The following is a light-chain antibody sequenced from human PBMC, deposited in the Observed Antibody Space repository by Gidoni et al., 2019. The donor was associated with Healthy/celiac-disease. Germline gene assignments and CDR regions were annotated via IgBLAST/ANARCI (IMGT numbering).Light chain of an antibody. CDR1: SGSIASNY. Sequence: NFMLTQPHSVSESPGKTVTISCTRSSGSIASNYVQWYQQRSGSSPTTVIYEDNQRPSGVPARFSGSIDSSSNSASLTISGLKTEDEADYYCQSYDSSSWVFGGGTKLTVL. CDR3: QSYDSSSWV. V-gene: IGLV6-57*01. CDR2: EDN. J-gene: IGLJ3*02.